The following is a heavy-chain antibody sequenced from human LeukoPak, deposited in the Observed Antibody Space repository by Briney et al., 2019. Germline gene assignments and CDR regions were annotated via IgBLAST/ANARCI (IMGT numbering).Heavy chain of an antibody. J-gene: IGHJ4*02. V-gene: IGHV3-21*01. CDR2: ITSSSSHI. CDR3: ARDARDCTSSNCYFDY. CDR1: GFTFSTYS. Sequence: GGSLRLSCAASGFTFSTYSLNWVRQAPGKGREWVSSITSSSSHIYYADSGKGRFTTSRDNAQNSLYLQMNSLRADDTAVYYCARDARDCTSSNCYFDYWGQGAPVTVSS. D-gene: IGHD2-2*01.